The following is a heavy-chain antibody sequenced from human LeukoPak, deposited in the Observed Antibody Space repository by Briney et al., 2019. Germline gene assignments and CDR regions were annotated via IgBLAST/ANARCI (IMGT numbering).Heavy chain of an antibody. D-gene: IGHD6-13*01. V-gene: IGHV3-30*04. CDR1: GFTFSSYA. CDR3: ARDSAGMSDAFDI. CDR2: ISYDGSNK. J-gene: IGHJ3*02. Sequence: PGRSLRLSCAASGFTFSSYAMHWVRQAPGKGLEWVAVISYDGSNKYYADSVKGRFTISRDNSKHTLYLQMNSLRAEDTAVYYCARDSAGMSDAFDIWGQGTMVTVSS.